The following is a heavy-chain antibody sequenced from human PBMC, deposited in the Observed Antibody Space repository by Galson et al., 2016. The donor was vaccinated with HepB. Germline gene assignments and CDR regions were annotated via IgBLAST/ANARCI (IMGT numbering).Heavy chain of an antibody. Sequence: SLRLSCAASGFTLSSYRINWVRQAPGKGLEWVSSISRGGTYKYYAVSVEGRFTISRDNTKKSLYLQMTSLRAEDTAVYFCARDKSSGYSDAFDMWGQGTMVTVSS. CDR1: GFTLSSYR. CDR2: ISRGGTYK. CDR3: ARDKSSGYSDAFDM. D-gene: IGHD3-22*01. V-gene: IGHV3-21*01. J-gene: IGHJ3*02.